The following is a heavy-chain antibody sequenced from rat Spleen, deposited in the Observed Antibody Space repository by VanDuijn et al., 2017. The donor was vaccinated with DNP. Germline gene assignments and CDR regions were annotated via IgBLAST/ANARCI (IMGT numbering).Heavy chain of an antibody. Sequence: EVRLQESGPGLVQPSQSLSLTCSVTGYSITSNYWAWIRKFPGNKMEWIGYINYSGSTGYNPSLKSRISITRDTSKNQFFLQLNSVTTEDTATYYCARSEGLGAMDAWGQGTSVTVSS. CDR3: ARSEGLGAMDA. D-gene: IGHD1-11*01. CDR1: GYSITSNY. J-gene: IGHJ4*01. V-gene: IGHV3-1*01. CDR2: INYSGST.